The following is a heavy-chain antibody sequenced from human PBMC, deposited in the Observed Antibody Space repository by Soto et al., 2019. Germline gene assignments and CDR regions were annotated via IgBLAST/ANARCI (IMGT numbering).Heavy chain of an antibody. Sequence: GSLRLSCAASGFTFSSYGTHWVRQAPGKGLEWVAVIWYDGSNKYYADSVKGRFTISRDNSKNTLYLQMNSLRAEDTAVYYCARDGYCSGGSCYRSYFDYWGQGT. V-gene: IGHV3-33*01. CDR2: IWYDGSNK. D-gene: IGHD2-15*01. CDR1: GFTFSSYG. CDR3: ARDGYCSGGSCYRSYFDY. J-gene: IGHJ4*02.